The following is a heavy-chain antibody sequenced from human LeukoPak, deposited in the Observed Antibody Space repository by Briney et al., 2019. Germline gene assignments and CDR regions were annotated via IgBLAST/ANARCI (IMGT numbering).Heavy chain of an antibody. D-gene: IGHD3-10*01. Sequence: GRSLRLSCAASGFTFSSYSMNWVRQAPGKGLEWVSSISSSSSYIYYADSVKGRFTISRDNAKNSLYLQMNSLRAEGTAVYYCARSYYYGSGSPYFDYWGQGTLVTVSS. J-gene: IGHJ4*02. CDR3: ARSYYYGSGSPYFDY. V-gene: IGHV3-21*01. CDR1: GFTFSSYS. CDR2: ISSSSSYI.